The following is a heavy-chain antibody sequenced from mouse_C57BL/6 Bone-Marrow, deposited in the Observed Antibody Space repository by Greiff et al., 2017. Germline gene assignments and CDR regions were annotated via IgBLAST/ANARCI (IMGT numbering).Heavy chain of an antibody. CDR2: IWSGGST. CDR3: ARNSPFTTVIDY. D-gene: IGHD1-1*01. CDR1: GFSFTSSG. V-gene: IGHV2-2*01. Sequence: QVQLKESGPGLVQPSQRLSITCPVSGFSFTSSGVHWVRQSPGKGLEWLGVIWSGGSTDYYAAFISRLSISKDHFKSQVFFKMNSLQADYTSIYYCARNSPFTTVIDYWGQGTTLTGSS. J-gene: IGHJ2*01.